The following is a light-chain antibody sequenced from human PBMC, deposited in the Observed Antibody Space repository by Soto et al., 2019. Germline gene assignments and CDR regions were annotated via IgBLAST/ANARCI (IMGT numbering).Light chain of an antibody. CDR1: QSVSSN. Sequence: EIGWTQSTGCLSLSAGERATVSCRASQSVSSNLAWYQQKPGQAPRLLIYGASTRATGIPARFSGSGSGTEFTLTISSLQSEDFAVYYCQQYNNWPRTFGQGTKVDIK. V-gene: IGKV3-15*01. CDR2: GAS. CDR3: QQYNNWPRT. J-gene: IGKJ1*01.